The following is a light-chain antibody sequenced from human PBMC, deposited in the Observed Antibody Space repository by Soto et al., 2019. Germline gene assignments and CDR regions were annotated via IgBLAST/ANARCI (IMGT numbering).Light chain of an antibody. J-gene: IGKJ2*01. CDR3: QQYNSFLYT. Sequence: DIQMTQSPSTLSASVGDSVTITCRASQSISSYLAWYQQKPGKAPKLLIYKASSLESGVPSRFSGSGSGTEFTLTISSLQPDDFATYYCQQYNSFLYTFGQGTKLEIK. CDR2: KAS. V-gene: IGKV1-5*03. CDR1: QSISSY.